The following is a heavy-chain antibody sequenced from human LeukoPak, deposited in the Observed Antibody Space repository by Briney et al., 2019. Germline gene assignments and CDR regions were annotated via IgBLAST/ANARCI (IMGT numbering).Heavy chain of an antibody. V-gene: IGHV1-2*06. Sequence: ASVKVSCKASGYTFTDSYMHWVRQAPGQGLERMGRINANSGGTNYAQQFQGRVTMTRDTAISKAYMELNRLRPDDTAVYYCAREKYYYDSRGENXCWGHGTLVTV. CDR1: GYTFTDSY. CDR3: AREKYYYDSRGENXC. D-gene: IGHD3-22*01. J-gene: IGHJ4*01. CDR2: INANSGGT.